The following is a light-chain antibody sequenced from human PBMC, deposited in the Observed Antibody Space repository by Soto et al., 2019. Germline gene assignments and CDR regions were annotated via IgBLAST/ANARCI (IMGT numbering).Light chain of an antibody. CDR1: QSVSNTY. CDR3: QQRHMWPIT. CDR2: GAS. Sequence: EVVLTQSPGTLSLSPGERATLSCRASQSVSNTYVAWYHHISGQTPRLLIYGASNRATGIPDRFSGSGSGTDFTLTISSLEPEDSAVYYCQQRHMWPITFGQGTRLEIK. J-gene: IGKJ5*01. V-gene: IGKV3D-20*02.